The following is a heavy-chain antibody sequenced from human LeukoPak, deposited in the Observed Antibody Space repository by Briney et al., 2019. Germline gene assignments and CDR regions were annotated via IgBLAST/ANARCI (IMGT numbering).Heavy chain of an antibody. D-gene: IGHD3-3*01. Sequence: GASVKVSCKASGGTFSGYAISWVRQAPGQGLEWMGGIIPIFGTANYAQKFQGRVTITADESTSTAYMELSSLRSEDTAVYYCARQPYDFWSGYYRTHYYYGMDVWGQGTTVTVSS. CDR2: IIPIFGTA. CDR1: GGTFSGYA. V-gene: IGHV1-69*13. CDR3: ARQPYDFWSGYYRTHYYYGMDV. J-gene: IGHJ6*02.